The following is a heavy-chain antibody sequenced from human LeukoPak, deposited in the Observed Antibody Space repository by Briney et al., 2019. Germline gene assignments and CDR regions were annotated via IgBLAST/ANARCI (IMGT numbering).Heavy chain of an antibody. V-gene: IGHV5-10-1*01. CDR3: ARLHPTYCTSGLCYWFDP. Sequence: NHGESLRISCKGSGYSFRSYWITWVRQMPGKGLEWVGRIDPSDSYTNYSPSFEGHVTISADKSISTAYLQWSSLKASDTAMYYCARLHPTYCTSGLCYWFDPWGQGTLVTVSS. D-gene: IGHD2-8*01. CDR1: GYSFRSYW. CDR2: IDPSDSYT. J-gene: IGHJ5*02.